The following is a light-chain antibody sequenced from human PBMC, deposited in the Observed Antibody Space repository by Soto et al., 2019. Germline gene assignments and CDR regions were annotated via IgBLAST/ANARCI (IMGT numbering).Light chain of an antibody. Sequence: EIVMTQSPATLSVSPGERATLSCRASQSVGSNLAWYQQKPGQPPRLLIYGASTRATGISARFSGSGSGTEFTLTISSLRSEDFVVYYCQQYHDWPPLTFGGGTKVEI. CDR2: GAS. V-gene: IGKV3-15*01. CDR3: QQYHDWPPLT. J-gene: IGKJ4*01. CDR1: QSVGSN.